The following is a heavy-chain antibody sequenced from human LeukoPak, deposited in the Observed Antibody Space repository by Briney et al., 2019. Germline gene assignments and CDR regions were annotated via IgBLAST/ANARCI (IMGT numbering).Heavy chain of an antibody. CDR2: IKQAASET. CDR3: ARYYCGTSTTCYMFDF. J-gene: IGHJ4*02. CDR1: GFTFSSYW. Sequence: GGSLRPSCAASGFTFSSYWMTWVRQAPGKGLEWVAIIKQAASETYYVGSVKGRFTISRDNAKNSLYLQMSSLRADDTAVYYCARYYCGTSTTCYMFDFWGQGTLVTVSS. V-gene: IGHV3-7*01. D-gene: IGHD2-2*01.